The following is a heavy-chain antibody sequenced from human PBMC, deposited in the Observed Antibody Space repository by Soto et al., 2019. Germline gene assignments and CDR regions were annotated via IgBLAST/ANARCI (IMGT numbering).Heavy chain of an antibody. V-gene: IGHV1-24*01. CDR2: FDPEDGET. Sequence: GASVKVSCKVSGYTLTELSMHWVRQAPGKGLEWMGGFDPEDGETIYAQKFQGRVTMTEDTSTDTAYMELSSLRSEDTAVYYCAIGCSSTSCYFLFDPWGQGTLVTVSS. D-gene: IGHD2-2*01. J-gene: IGHJ5*02. CDR3: AIGCSSTSCYFLFDP. CDR1: GYTLTELS.